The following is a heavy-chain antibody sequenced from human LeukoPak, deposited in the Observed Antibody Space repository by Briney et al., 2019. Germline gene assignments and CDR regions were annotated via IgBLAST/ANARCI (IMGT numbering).Heavy chain of an antibody. D-gene: IGHD5-24*01. J-gene: IGHJ4*02. CDR3: ARAPGDGYIPDY. V-gene: IGHV4-59*01. Sequence: KPSETLSLTCTVSGDSISSYYWSWIRQPPGKGLEWIGYIYYSGSTNYNPSLKSRVTISVDTSKNQFSLKLSSATAADTAVYYCARAPGDGYIPDYWGQGTLVTVSS. CDR2: IYYSGST. CDR1: GDSISSYY.